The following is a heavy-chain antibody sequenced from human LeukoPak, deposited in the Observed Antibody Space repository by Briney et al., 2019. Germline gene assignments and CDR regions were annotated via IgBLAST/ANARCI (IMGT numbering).Heavy chain of an antibody. CDR3: AISRYEQFDY. CDR2: IYTSGST. D-gene: IGHD3-3*01. V-gene: IGHV4-4*07. CDR1: GGSINSYY. Sequence: SETLSLTCTVSGGSINSYYWSWIRQPAGKGLEWIGRIYTSGSTNYNPSLKSRVTMSVDTSNNQFSLKLSSVTAADTAMYYCAISRYEQFDYWGQGTLVTVSS. J-gene: IGHJ4*02.